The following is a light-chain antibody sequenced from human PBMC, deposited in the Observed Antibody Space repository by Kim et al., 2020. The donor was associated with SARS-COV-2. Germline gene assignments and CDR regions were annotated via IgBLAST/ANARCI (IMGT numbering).Light chain of an antibody. J-gene: IGKJ3*01. CDR3: QQRYITPFT. Sequence: DIQMTQSPSTLSASVGDRVTITCRTTQSISSHLNCYPQKPGGAPKLLISAASTLQGGVPSRFSGSGSETDFTLTISSLQPEDFATYFYQQRYITPFTFGPGTKVDIK. V-gene: IGKV1-39*01. CDR1: QSISSH. CDR2: AAS.